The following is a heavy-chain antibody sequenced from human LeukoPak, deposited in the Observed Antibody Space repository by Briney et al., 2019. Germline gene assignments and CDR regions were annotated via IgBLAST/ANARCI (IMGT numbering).Heavy chain of an antibody. CDR2: SYYSGGT. CDR1: GVSITSGDFY. CDR3: AGCGDFDY. Sequence: PSQTLSLTCTISGVSITSGDFYWSWIRQPPGKGLEWVGFSYYSGGTYYNPSLKSRVTISLGTSKNRFSLRLTSVTAADTAVYYCAGCGDFDYWGQGTLVTVSS. V-gene: IGHV4-30-4*01. J-gene: IGHJ4*02. D-gene: IGHD4-17*01.